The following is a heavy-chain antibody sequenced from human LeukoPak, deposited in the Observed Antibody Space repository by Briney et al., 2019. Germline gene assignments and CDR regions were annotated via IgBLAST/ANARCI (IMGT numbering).Heavy chain of an antibody. CDR2: ISYDGSNK. Sequence: GRSLRLSCAASGFTFSSYAMHWVRQAPGKGLEWVAVISYDGSNKYYADSVKGRFTISRDNSKNTLYLQMNSLRAEDTAVYYCAISKPHFPGFSSSSPNFDYWGQGTLVTVSS. J-gene: IGHJ4*02. D-gene: IGHD6-6*01. V-gene: IGHV3-30-3*01. CDR3: AISKPHFPGFSSSSPNFDY. CDR1: GFTFSSYA.